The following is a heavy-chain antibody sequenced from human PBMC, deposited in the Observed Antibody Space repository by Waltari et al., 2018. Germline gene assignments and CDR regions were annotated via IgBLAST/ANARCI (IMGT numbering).Heavy chain of an antibody. V-gene: IGHV3-53*01. CDR1: GFHINYNY. Sequence: EVQLVESGGGLILPGGSVRLYFAAAGFHINYNYITWVRQAPGKGLEWVSVSYSGGRTDYPLSMKGRVTISRDTYKTLVFLEMKSLRAEDTAVYYCARGETAVLDYWGHGTLVTVSS. J-gene: IGHJ4*01. CDR2: SYSGGRT. D-gene: IGHD6-19*01. CDR3: ARGETAVLDY.